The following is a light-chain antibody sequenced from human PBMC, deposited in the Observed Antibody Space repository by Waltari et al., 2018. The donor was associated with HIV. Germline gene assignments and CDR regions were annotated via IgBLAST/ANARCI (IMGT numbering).Light chain of an antibody. CDR2: NED. CDR3: STWDDRLSIPV. J-gene: IGLJ3*02. V-gene: IGLV1-44*01. CDR1: ISNIGINP. Sequence: QSALVQPPSLSVTPGQRVTISCSGSISNIGINPENWYRRVPGAAPKLLIYNEDQRPSGVPDRFSASKSGTSASLAISGLQSEDEADYFCSTWDDRLSIPVFGGGTFLTV.